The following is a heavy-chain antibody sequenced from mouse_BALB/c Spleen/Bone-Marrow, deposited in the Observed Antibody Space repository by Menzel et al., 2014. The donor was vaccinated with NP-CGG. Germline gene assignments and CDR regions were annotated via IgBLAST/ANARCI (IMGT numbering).Heavy chain of an antibody. CDR1: GYAFTNYL. Sequence: QVQLQQSGAELVRPGTSVKVPCKASGYAFTNYLIEWVKQRPGQGLEWIGVINPGSGGTNYNEKFKGKATLTADKSSSTAYMQLSSLTSDDSAVYFCARGDYRYDGFAYWGQGTLVTVSA. CDR2: INPGSGGT. J-gene: IGHJ3*01. D-gene: IGHD2-14*01. V-gene: IGHV1-54*01. CDR3: ARGDYRYDGFAY.